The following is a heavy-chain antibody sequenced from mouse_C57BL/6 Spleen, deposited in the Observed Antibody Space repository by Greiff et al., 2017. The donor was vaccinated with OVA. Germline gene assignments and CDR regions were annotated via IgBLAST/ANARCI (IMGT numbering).Heavy chain of an antibody. J-gene: IGHJ3*01. D-gene: IGHD1-1*01. CDR1: GYTFTDYY. V-gene: IGHV1-19*01. CDR2: INPYNGGP. Sequence: VQLKQSGPVLVKPGASVKMSCKASGYTFTDYYMNWVKQSHGKSLEWIGVINPYNGGPSYNQKFKGKATLTVDKSSSTAYMELNSLTSEDSAVYYCARFYYVSSYWYAYWGQETLVTVSA. CDR3: ARFYYVSSYWYAY.